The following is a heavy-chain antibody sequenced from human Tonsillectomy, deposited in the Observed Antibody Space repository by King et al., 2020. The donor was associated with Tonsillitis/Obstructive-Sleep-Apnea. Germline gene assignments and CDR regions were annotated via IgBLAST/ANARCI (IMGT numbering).Heavy chain of an antibody. CDR2: IKLEGSEE. CDR3: ARIVVPAASAQPWFDY. V-gene: IGHV3-7*04. D-gene: IGHD2-2*01. CDR1: GFTFSSYW. Sequence: VQLVESGGGLVQPGGSLRLSCAASGFTFSSYWRSWVRQAPGKGLEWVANIKLEGSEEYYVDSVKGRFTISRDNAKNSLYLKMNSLRAEDTAVYYCARIVVPAASAQPWFDYWGQGTLVTVSS. J-gene: IGHJ4*02.